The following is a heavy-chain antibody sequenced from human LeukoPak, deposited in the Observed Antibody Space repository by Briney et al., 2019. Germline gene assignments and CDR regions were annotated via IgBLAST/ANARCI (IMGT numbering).Heavy chain of an antibody. V-gene: IGHV1-18*01. CDR2: ISAYNGNT. D-gene: IGHD6-13*01. CDR1: GYTFTSYG. J-gene: IGHJ5*02. Sequence: ASVKVSCKVSGYTFTSYGISWVRQAPGQGLEWMGWISAYNGNTNYAQKFQGRVTMTRDTSISTAYMELSRLRSDDTAVYYCACIAAHWFDPWGQGTLVTVSS. CDR3: ACIAAHWFDP.